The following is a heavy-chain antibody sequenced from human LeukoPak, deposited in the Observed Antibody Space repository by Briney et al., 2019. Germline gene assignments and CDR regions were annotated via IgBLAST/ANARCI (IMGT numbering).Heavy chain of an antibody. D-gene: IGHD7-27*01. V-gene: IGHV3-73*01. CDR3: SSAWDGMDV. Sequence: GGSLKLSCAASGFTFSGSAMHWVRQASGKGLEWVGRTKSKTDNYTTAYAASVKGRFTISRDDSKNTAYLQMNSLKTEDTAVYYCSSAWDGMDVWGQGTTVTVSS. J-gene: IGHJ6*02. CDR2: TKSKTDNYTT. CDR1: GFTFSGSA.